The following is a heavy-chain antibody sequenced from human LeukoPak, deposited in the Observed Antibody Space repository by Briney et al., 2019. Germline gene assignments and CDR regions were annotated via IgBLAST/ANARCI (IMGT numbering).Heavy chain of an antibody. CDR2: INHSGST. Sequence: SETLSLTCAVYGGSFSGYYWSWIRQPPGKGLEWIGEINHSGSTNYNPSLKSRVTISVDTSKNQFSLKLSSVTAADTAVYYCARLYCSSTGCYEGYWGQGTLVTVSS. D-gene: IGHD2-2*01. CDR1: GGSFSGYY. CDR3: ARLYCSSTGCYEGY. J-gene: IGHJ4*02. V-gene: IGHV4-34*01.